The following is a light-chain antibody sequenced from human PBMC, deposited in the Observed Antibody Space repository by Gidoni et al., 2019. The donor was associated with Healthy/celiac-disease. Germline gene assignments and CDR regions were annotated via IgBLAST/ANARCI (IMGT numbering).Light chain of an antibody. CDR2: DAS. CDR3: QQRSNWPPRYT. Sequence: EIVLTPSPATLSLSPGERATLSCRASQSVRSYLAWYQQKPGQAPRLLIYDASNRATGIPARFSGSGSGTDFTLTISSLEPEDFAVYYCQQRSNWPPRYTFGQGTKLEIK. CDR1: QSVRSY. V-gene: IGKV3-11*01. J-gene: IGKJ2*01.